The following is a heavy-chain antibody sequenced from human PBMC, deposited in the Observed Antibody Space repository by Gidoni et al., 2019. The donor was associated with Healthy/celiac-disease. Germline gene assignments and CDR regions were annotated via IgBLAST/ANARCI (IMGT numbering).Heavy chain of an antibody. CDR1: GFTFSSYA. J-gene: IGHJ6*02. CDR2: MSSNGGST. V-gene: IGHV3-64D*06. D-gene: IGHD3-22*01. CDR3: VKEEGGPYYYDSSGYYYPPSYGMDV. Sequence: EVQLVESGGGLVQPGGSLRLSCSASGFTFSSYAMHLVRQAPGKGLEYVSAMSSNGGSTYYADSVKGRFTISRDNSKNTLYLQMSSLRAEDTAVYYCVKEEGGPYYYDSSGYYYPPSYGMDVWGQGTTVTVSS.